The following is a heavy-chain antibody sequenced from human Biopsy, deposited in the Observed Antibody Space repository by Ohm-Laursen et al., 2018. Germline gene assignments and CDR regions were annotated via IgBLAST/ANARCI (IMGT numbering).Heavy chain of an antibody. V-gene: IGHV1-18*01. D-gene: IGHD3-3*01. CDR2: INAYNGNT. CDR1: GYTFTNYG. CDR3: ARDRTPYYDFWSGKSFDNWFDP. Sequence: ASVKVSCKASGYTFTNYGISWVRQAPGQGLEWMGWINAYNGNTNYAQKLQGRVTMTTDTSTSTAYMELRSLRSDDTALYHCARDRTPYYDFWSGKSFDNWFDPWGQGTLVTVSS. J-gene: IGHJ5*02.